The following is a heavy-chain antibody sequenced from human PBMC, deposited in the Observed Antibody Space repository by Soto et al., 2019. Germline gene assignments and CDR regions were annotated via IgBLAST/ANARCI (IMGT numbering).Heavy chain of an antibody. Sequence: SETLSLTCAVYGGSFSGCYWSWIRQPPGKGLEWIGEINHSGSTNYNPSLKSRVTISVDTSKNQFSLKLSSVTAADAAVYYCARGFYYYYMHVWRKGTTVTVS. CDR2: INHSGST. J-gene: IGHJ6*03. CDR1: GGSFSGCY. CDR3: ARGFYYYYMHV. V-gene: IGHV4-34*01.